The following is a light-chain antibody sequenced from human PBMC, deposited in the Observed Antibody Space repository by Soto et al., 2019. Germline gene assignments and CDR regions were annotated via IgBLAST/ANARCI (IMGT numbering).Light chain of an antibody. CDR3: QVWDGRSFQGV. CDR1: SIGSKS. CDR2: DDT. J-gene: IGLJ1*01. V-gene: IGLV3-21*02. Sequence: SYELTQPPSVSVAPGQTASIACGGDSIGSKSVNWYQQRPGQAPVVVVYDDTDRPTGIPERFSGSNSGNTATLTITRVEAGDEAAYYCQVWDGRSFQGVFGPGTKVTVL.